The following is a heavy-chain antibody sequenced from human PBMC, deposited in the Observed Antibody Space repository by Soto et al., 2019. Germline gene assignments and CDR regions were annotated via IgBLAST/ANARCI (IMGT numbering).Heavy chain of an antibody. CDR1: DFAFSNYW. D-gene: IGHD3-10*01. V-gene: IGHV3-15*07. CDR3: SSHLHSGKSVDY. CDR2: IKRKTDGGTI. Sequence: EVQLVESGGGLFKPGGSLRLTCVASDFAFSNYWMHWFRQAPGKGLEWVGRIKRKTDGGTIDYAAPVEGRFTISRDDSRDTLYLQMTSLKTEDTAVYYCSSHLHSGKSVDYWGQGTLVTVSS. J-gene: IGHJ4*02.